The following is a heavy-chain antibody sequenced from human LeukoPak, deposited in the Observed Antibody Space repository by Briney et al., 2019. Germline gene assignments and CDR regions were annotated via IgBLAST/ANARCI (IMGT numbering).Heavy chain of an antibody. V-gene: IGHV4-34*01. J-gene: IGHJ5*02. D-gene: IGHD6-6*01. Sequence: PSETLSLTCAVYGGSFSGYYWSWIRQPPGKGLEWIGEINHSGSTNYNPSLKSRVTISVDTSKNQFSLKLSSVTAADTAVYYCRGEAARVSMNFGPWGQGTLVTVSS. CDR1: GGSFSGYY. CDR3: RGEAARVSMNFGP. CDR2: INHSGST.